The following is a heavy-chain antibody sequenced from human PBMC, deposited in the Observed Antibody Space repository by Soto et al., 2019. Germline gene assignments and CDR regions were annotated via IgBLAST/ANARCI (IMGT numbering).Heavy chain of an antibody. D-gene: IGHD2-15*01. CDR1: GYTFTSYG. CDR3: ARRHSAAFAFDI. CDR2: ISAYNGNT. Sequence: ASVKVSCKASGYTFTSYGISWVRQAPGQGLEWMGWISAYNGNTNYAQKLQGRVTMTTDTSTSTAYMELRSLRSDDTAVYHCARRHSAAFAFDIWGQGTMVTVSS. J-gene: IGHJ3*02. V-gene: IGHV1-18*04.